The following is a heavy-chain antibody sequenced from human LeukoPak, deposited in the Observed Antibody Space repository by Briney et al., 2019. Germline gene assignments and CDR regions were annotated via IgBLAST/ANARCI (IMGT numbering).Heavy chain of an antibody. J-gene: IGHJ4*02. CDR2: ISGSGGST. CDR3: AKVSKSSSSPYYFDY. D-gene: IGHD6-6*01. CDR1: GFTFSSYA. Sequence: GGSLRLSCAASGFTFSSYAMSWVRQAPGKGLEWVSAISGSGGSTYYADSAKGRFTISRDNSKNTLYLQMNSLRAEDTAVYYCAKVSKSSSSPYYFDYWGQGTLVTVSS. V-gene: IGHV3-23*01.